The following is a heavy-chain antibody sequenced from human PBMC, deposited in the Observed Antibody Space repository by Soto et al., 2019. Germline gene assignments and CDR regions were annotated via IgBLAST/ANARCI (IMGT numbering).Heavy chain of an antibody. CDR3: AKGIPGVILAVPLDC. CDR2: ISGSDDST. Sequence: EVQLLESGGGLVQPGGSLRLTCAVYGFTLSSYAMNWVRQAPGKGLEWVSGISGSDDSTRYADSAKGRFTISRDNSKNTLYLQMNSLRVEDTAVYYCAKGIPGVILAVPLDCWGQGSLVTVSS. D-gene: IGHD2-2*01. CDR1: GFTLSSYA. V-gene: IGHV3-23*01. J-gene: IGHJ4*02.